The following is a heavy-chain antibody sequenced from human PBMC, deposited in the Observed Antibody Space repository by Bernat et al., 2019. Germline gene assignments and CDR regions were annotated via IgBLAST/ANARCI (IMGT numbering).Heavy chain of an antibody. CDR1: GYTLTELS. CDR3: ATLFGEYAFDI. V-gene: IGHV1-24*01. D-gene: IGHD3-10*01. Sequence: SGAGVRKPGASVKVSCKVSGYTLTELSMHWVRQAPGKGREWMGGFDPEDGETIYAQKLQGRVTMTEDTSTDSAYMELSSLRSDDTAVYYCATLFGEYAFDIWGQGTMVTVSS. J-gene: IGHJ3*02. CDR2: FDPEDGET.